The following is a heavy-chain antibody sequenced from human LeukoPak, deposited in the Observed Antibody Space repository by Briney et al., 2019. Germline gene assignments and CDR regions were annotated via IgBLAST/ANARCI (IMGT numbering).Heavy chain of an antibody. CDR2: ISWDGGNT. D-gene: IGHD6-19*01. Sequence: GGSLRLSCAASGFTFSDYAMHWVRQAPGKGLEWVSLISWDGGNTYYAGSVRGRFTTSRGNSKNSLYLQMSSLRTEDTAFYYCARAPSSAWYYFDSWGQGTLVTVSS. J-gene: IGHJ4*02. V-gene: IGHV3-43D*03. CDR3: ARAPSSAWYYFDS. CDR1: GFTFSDYA.